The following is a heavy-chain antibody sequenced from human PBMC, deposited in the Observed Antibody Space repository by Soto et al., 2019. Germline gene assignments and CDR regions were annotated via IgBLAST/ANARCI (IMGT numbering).Heavy chain of an antibody. V-gene: IGHV3-23*01. CDR2: INSRGGST. D-gene: IGHD2-2*01. CDR1: GFTFSSHA. J-gene: IGHJ4*02. CDR3: AKDRSSTSCYAFDY. Sequence: GGSLRLSCAASGFTFSSHAMRCVRQAPGKGLEWVSAINSRGGSTYYADSVKGRFTISRDSSKNTLYLQMNSLRAEDTAVYYCAKDRSSTSCYAFDYWGQGTLVTVSS.